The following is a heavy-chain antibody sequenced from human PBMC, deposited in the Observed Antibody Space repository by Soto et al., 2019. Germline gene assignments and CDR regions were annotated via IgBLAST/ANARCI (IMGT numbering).Heavy chain of an antibody. D-gene: IGHD5-18*01. CDR2: IYYSGST. J-gene: IGHJ5*02. V-gene: IGHV4-61*01. CDR3: ARVHTVATAMVGMLNDLFDQ. CDR1: GGSVSSGSYY. Sequence: LSLTCTVSGGSVSSGSYYWSWIRQPPGKGLEWIGYIYYSGSTNYNPSLKSRVTISVDTSKNQFSLKLSSVTAADTAVYYCARVHTVATAMVGMLNDLFDQWGQGTLVTVSS.